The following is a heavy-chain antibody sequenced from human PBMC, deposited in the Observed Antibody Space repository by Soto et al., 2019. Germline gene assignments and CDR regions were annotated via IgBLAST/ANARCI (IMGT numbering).Heavy chain of an antibody. CDR1: GDSISTSNW. CDR2: IYHDRSN. V-gene: IGHV4-4*02. Sequence: QVQLQQSGPGLVRPSGTLSLTCAVSGDSISTSNWWTWVRQPPGKGLEWIGDIYHDRSNNYNPSLTSRVSISMDKSKNQFSLNLTSMTAADTGVYTCAKNLLWFVELRGLHVWGQGTTVIVSS. CDR3: AKNLLWFVELRGLHV. J-gene: IGHJ6*02. D-gene: IGHD3-10*01.